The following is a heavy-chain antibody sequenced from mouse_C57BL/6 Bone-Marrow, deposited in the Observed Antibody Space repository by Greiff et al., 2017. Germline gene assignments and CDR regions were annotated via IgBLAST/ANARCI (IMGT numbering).Heavy chain of an antibody. CDR3: ARDPYYYGSSYDNAMDY. CDR1: GYSITSGYY. D-gene: IGHD1-1*01. V-gene: IGHV3-6*01. J-gene: IGHJ4*01. Sequence: EVQLQESGPGLVKPSQSLSLTCSVTGYSITSGYYWNWIRQFPGNKLEWMGYISYDGSNNYNPSLKNRISITRDTSKNQFFLKLNSVTTEDTATYYCARDPYYYGSSYDNAMDYWGQGTSVTVSS. CDR2: ISYDGSN.